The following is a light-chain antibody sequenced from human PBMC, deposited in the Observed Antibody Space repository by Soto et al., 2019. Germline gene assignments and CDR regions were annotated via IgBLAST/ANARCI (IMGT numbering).Light chain of an antibody. CDR3: QHYNSFSRT. V-gene: IGKV1-5*03. CDR1: DNIAPW. J-gene: IGKJ1*01. Sequence: DIQMTQSPSTLSASVGDRLTITCRASDNIAPWVAWYQQKPGKAPKLLIYKAANLADEVPSRFAGSGSGTDFTLTITRLQPDDFATYYCQHYNSFSRTFGQGTKVDI. CDR2: KAA.